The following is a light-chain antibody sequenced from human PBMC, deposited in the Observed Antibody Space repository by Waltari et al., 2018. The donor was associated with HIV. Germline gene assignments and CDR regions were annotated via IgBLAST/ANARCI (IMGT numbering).Light chain of an antibody. Sequence: SYELTQLPAVSVSPGQTASIPCAGSNLGAKSVCWYQQKAGRSPVLVIYEDNNRPSGIPERFSGSNSGSTATLTITGTQAMDEGDYYCQAWTSSTARGVFGGGTNLTVL. CDR1: NLGAKS. CDR2: EDN. V-gene: IGLV3-1*01. CDR3: QAWTSSTARGV. J-gene: IGLJ2*01.